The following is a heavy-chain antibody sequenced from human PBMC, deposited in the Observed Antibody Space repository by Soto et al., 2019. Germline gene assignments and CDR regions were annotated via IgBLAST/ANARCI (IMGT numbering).Heavy chain of an antibody. CDR1: GFTFSSYA. CDR3: AKGTYYDILTGYYTRPYYYYYGMDV. J-gene: IGHJ6*02. CDR2: ISGSGGST. D-gene: IGHD3-9*01. V-gene: IGHV3-23*01. Sequence: PGGSLRLSCAASGFTFSSYAMSWVRQAPGKGLEWVSAISGSGGSTYYADSVKGRFTISRDNSKNTLYLQMNSLRAEDTAVYYCAKGTYYDILTGYYTRPYYYYYGMDVWGQGTTVTVS.